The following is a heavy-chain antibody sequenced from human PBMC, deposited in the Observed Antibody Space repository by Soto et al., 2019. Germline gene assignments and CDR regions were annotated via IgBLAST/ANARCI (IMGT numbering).Heavy chain of an antibody. J-gene: IGHJ4*02. CDR3: AKARCSNTTCYVPAY. Sequence: GGSLRLSCAASGFTFSTYTMSWVRQAPGKGLEWVSAISGSGGSPSYADSVQGRFTISRDNPKNTLYLQMNSLRVEDTAMYYCAKARCSNTTCYVPAYWGEGTLVTVSS. CDR2: ISGSGGSP. V-gene: IGHV3-23*01. CDR1: GFTFSTYT. D-gene: IGHD2-2*01.